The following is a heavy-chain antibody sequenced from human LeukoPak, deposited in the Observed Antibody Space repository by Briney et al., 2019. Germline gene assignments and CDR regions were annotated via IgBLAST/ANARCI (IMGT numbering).Heavy chain of an antibody. J-gene: IGHJ3*02. Sequence: SETLSLTCTVSGGSISSSSYYWGWIRQPPGKGLEWIGSIYYSGSTYYNPSLKSRVTIAVDTSKNQFSLKLSFVTAADTAMYYCARSDYHNSGSHTVFDAFDIWGQGIRVTVSS. CDR2: IYYSGST. CDR3: ARSDYHNSGSHTVFDAFDI. CDR1: GGSISSSSYY. D-gene: IGHD3-10*01. V-gene: IGHV4-39*07.